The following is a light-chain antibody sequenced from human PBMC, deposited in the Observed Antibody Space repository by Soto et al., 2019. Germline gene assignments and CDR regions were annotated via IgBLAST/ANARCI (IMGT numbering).Light chain of an antibody. V-gene: IGLV2-14*01. CDR3: SSYTSSSTPYVV. CDR2: EDS. CDR1: SSDVGGYNY. Sequence: QSVLTQPASVSGSPGQSITISCTGTSSDVGGYNYVSWYQQHPGKAPKLMIYEDSNRPSGVSNRFSGSKSGNTASLTISGLQAEDEADYYCSSYTSSSTPYVVFGGGTKLTVL. J-gene: IGLJ2*01.